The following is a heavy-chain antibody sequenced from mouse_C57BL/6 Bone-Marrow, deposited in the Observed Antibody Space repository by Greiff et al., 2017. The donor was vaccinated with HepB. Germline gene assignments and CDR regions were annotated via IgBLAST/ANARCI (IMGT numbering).Heavy chain of an antibody. CDR3: ANYGSPAY. J-gene: IGHJ3*01. V-gene: IGHV1-81*01. D-gene: IGHD1-1*01. CDR1: GYTFTSYG. CDR2: IYPRSGNT. Sequence: QVQLQQSGAELARPGASVKLSCKASGYTFTSYGISWVKQRTGQGLEWIGEIYPRSGNTYYNEKFKGKATLTADKSSSTAYMELRSLTSEDSAVYFCANYGSPAYWGQGTLVTVSA.